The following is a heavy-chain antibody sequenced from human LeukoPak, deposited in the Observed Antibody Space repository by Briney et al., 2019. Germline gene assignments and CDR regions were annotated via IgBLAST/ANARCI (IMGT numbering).Heavy chain of an antibody. CDR2: ISWNSGSI. CDR3: AKDRIATSTWSYYYYGMDV. CDR1: GFTFDDYA. D-gene: IGHD6-13*01. Sequence: GGSLRLSCAASGFTFDDYAMHWVRQAPGKGLEWVSGISWNSGSIGYADSVKGRFTISRDNAKNSLYLQMNSLRAEDTALYYCAKDRIATSTWSYYYYGMDVWGQGTTVTVSS. J-gene: IGHJ6*02. V-gene: IGHV3-9*01.